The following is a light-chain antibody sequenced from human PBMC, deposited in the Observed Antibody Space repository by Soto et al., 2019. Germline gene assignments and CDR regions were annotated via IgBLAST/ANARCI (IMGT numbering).Light chain of an antibody. Sequence: QSALTQPASVSGSPGQSITISCTGTSGDVGSYNLVSWYQHHPGKAPKLMIYEGSKRPSGVSNRFSDSKSGSTASLTISGLQAEDEADYYCCSYARSSTYVFGTGTKLTVL. J-gene: IGLJ1*01. V-gene: IGLV2-23*01. CDR3: CSYARSSTYV. CDR2: EGS. CDR1: SGDVGSYNL.